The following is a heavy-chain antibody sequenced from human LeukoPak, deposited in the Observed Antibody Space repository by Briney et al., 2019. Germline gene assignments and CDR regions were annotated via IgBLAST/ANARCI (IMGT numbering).Heavy chain of an antibody. CDR1: GFTFSSYG. V-gene: IGHV3-30*18. J-gene: IGHJ4*02. Sequence: GGSLRLSCAASGFTFSSYGMHWVRQAPGKGLEWVAVISYDGSNKYYADSVKGRFTISRDNSKNTLYLQMNSLRAENTAVYYCAKTAGNWGYSLYWSQGTLVTVSS. D-gene: IGHD5-12*01. CDR2: ISYDGSNK. CDR3: AKTAGNWGYSLY.